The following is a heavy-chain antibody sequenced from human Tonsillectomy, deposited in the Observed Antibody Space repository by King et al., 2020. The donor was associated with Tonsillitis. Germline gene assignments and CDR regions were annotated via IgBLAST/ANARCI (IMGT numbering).Heavy chain of an antibody. CDR2: IYHSGST. Sequence: VQLQESGPGLVKPSETLSLTCTVSGYSISSGYYWGWIRQPPGKGLEWIGSIYHSGSTYYNPSLKSRVTISVDTSKNQFSLKLSPVTAADTAVYYCARAMVRGVIKRRLPFDYWGQGTLVTVSS. D-gene: IGHD3-10*01. J-gene: IGHJ4*02. CDR1: GYSISSGYY. V-gene: IGHV4-38-2*02. CDR3: ARAMVRGVIKRRLPFDY.